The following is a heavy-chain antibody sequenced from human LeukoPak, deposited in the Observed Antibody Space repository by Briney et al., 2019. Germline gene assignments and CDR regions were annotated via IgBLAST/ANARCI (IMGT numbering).Heavy chain of an antibody. V-gene: IGHV1-46*01. CDR3: ARDIVVVPAAIGQRSYYYYGMDV. CDR2: INPSGGST. J-gene: IGHJ6*02. D-gene: IGHD2-2*02. CDR1: GYTFTSYY. Sequence: GASVKVSCKASGYTFTSYYMHWVRQAPGQGLEWMGIINPSGGSTSYAQKFQGRVTMTTDTSTSTAYMELRSLRSDDTAVYYCARDIVVVPAAIGQRSYYYYGMDVWGQGTTVTVSS.